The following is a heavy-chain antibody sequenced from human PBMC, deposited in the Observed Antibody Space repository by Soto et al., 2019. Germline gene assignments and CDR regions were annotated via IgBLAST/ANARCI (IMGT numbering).Heavy chain of an antibody. CDR1: GFTFDVYA. CDR2: IRSKAYGGTT. V-gene: IGHV3-49*04. CDR3: TRFYDFWSGYYNGRGLDV. Sequence: SPRLSCTASGFTFDVYAMSWVRQAPGKGLEWVGFIRSKAYGGTTEYAASVKGRFTISRDDSKSIAYLQMNSLKTEDTAVYYCTRFYDFWSGYYNGRGLDVWGQGTTLTVSS. D-gene: IGHD3-3*01. J-gene: IGHJ6*01.